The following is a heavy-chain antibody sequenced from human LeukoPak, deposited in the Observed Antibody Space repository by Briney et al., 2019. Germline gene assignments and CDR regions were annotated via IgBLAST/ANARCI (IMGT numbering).Heavy chain of an antibody. J-gene: IGHJ4*02. CDR2: INPNSGGT. Sequence: ASVKVSCKASGYTFTGYYMHWVRQAPGQGLEWMGWINPNSGGTNYAQKFQGRVTMTRDTSNSTAYMELSRLRSDDTAVYYCARDRYSGSYEFDYWGQGTLVTVSS. D-gene: IGHD1-26*01. CDR3: ARDRYSGSYEFDY. CDR1: GYTFTGYY. V-gene: IGHV1-2*02.